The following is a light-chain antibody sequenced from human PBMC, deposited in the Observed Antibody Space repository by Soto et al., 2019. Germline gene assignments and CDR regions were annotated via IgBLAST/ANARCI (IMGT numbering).Light chain of an antibody. V-gene: IGLV2-14*03. J-gene: IGLJ1*01. CDR2: DVS. Sequence: QSVLAQPASVSGSPGQSITISCTGTSSDIGGYNSVSWYQQHPGEAPKLMIHDVSNRPSGVSNRFSASKSGNTASLTISGLQAEDEVDYYCSSLGSSSTYVFGTGTKVTVL. CDR3: SSLGSSSTYV. CDR1: SSDIGGYNS.